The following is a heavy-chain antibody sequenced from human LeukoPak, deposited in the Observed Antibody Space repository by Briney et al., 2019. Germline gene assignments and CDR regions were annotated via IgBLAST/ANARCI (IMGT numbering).Heavy chain of an antibody. CDR1: GFTFSSYA. V-gene: IGHV3-23*01. CDR3: ARSSYYYDSSGYSGSFHY. Sequence: GGSLRLSCAASGFTFSSYAMSWVRQAPGKGLEWVSAISGSGGSTYYADSVKGRLTISRDNSNNTLYLQMNSLRAEDTAVYYCARSSYYYDSSGYSGSFHYWGQGTLLTVSS. CDR2: ISGSGGST. D-gene: IGHD3-22*01. J-gene: IGHJ4*02.